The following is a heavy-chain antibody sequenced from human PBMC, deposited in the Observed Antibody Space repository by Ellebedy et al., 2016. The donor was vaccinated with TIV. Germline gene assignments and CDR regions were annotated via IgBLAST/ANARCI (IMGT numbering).Heavy chain of an antibody. CDR1: GYRFSNFW. J-gene: IGHJ4*02. Sequence: GESLKISCKGSGYRFSNFWIGWVRQMPGKGLEWMGIIYPGNFDTRYSPSFQGQVTISADTSFSTAYLQWSSLKASDTAMYYCARLLGSTTLAPYFDFWGQGTLVTVSS. CDR2: IYPGNFDT. V-gene: IGHV5-51*01. D-gene: IGHD4-23*01. CDR3: ARLLGSTTLAPYFDF.